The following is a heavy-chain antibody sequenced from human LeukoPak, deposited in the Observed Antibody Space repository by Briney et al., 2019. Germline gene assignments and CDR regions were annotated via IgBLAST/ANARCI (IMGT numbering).Heavy chain of an antibody. D-gene: IGHD3-10*01. CDR1: GFSFSSYW. CDR2: IKQYGSEK. J-gene: IGHJ4*02. CDR3: ARDRRGGRFGEIDS. V-gene: IGHV3-7*01. Sequence: GGSLRLSCAASGFSFSSYWMSWVRQAPGKGLEWVANIKQYGSEKYYVDSVKGRFIISRDNAKSSLYLVMNSLRAEDTAVYYCARDRRGGRFGEIDSWGQGTLVTVSS.